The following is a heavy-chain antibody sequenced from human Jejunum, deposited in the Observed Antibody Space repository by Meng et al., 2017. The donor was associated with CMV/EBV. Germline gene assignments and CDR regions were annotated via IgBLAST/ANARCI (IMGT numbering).Heavy chain of an antibody. J-gene: IGHJ4*02. CDR2: INHSGSA. Sequence: GWSFSGYYWSWIRQSPGQGLAWIGQINHSGSASYNPSLRRRVTISEDTSKNQFSLRLTSVTAADTAIYYCARKYCGSSNCYPFDYWGQGELVTVSS. D-gene: IGHD2-2*01. V-gene: IGHV4-34*01. CDR3: ARKYCGSSNCYPFDY. CDR1: GWSFSGYY.